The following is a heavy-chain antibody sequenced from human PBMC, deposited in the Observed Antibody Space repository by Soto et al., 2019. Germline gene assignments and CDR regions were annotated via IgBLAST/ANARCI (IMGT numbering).Heavy chain of an antibody. Sequence: EASVKVSCKASGGTFSSYAISWVRQAPGQGLEWMGGIIPIFGTANYAQKLQGRVTITADESTSTAYMELSSLRSEDTAVYYCARDQRWLQWVSWGQGTLVTVSS. V-gene: IGHV1-69*13. J-gene: IGHJ5*02. D-gene: IGHD5-12*01. CDR3: ARDQRWLQWVS. CDR1: GGTFSSYA. CDR2: IIPIFGTA.